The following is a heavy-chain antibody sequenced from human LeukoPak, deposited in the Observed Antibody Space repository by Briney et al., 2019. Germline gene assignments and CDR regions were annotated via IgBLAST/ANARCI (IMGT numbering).Heavy chain of an antibody. J-gene: IGHJ4*02. CDR2: ISGSGGST. V-gene: IGHV3-23*01. CDR1: GFTFSIYA. D-gene: IGHD4-4*01. Sequence: GGSLRLSCAACGFTFSIYAMSWVRQARGKGLEWVSAISGSGGSTYYADSVKGRFTISRDNSKNTLYLQMNSLRAEDTAVYYCAKSATVTSPRFDYWGQGTLVTVSS. CDR3: AKSATVTSPRFDY.